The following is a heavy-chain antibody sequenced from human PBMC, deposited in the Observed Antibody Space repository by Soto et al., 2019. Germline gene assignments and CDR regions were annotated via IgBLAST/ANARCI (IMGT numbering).Heavy chain of an antibody. CDR3: ARVYDSSGYYYGY. J-gene: IGHJ4*02. V-gene: IGHV1-69*13. D-gene: IGHD3-22*01. CDR2: IIPIFGTA. Sequence: GASVKVSCKASGGTFSSYAISWVRQAPGQGLEWMGGIIPIFGTANYAQKFQCRVTITADESTSTAYMELSSLRSEDTAVYYCARVYDSSGYYYGYWGQGTLVTVSS. CDR1: GGTFSSYA.